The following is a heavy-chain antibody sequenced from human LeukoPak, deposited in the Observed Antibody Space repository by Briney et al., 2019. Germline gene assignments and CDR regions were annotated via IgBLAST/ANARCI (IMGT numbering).Heavy chain of an antibody. CDR1: GYSISSGYY. CDR2: IYHSWST. Sequence: PSETLSLTCAVSGYSISSGYYWGWIRQPPGKGLEWIWSIYHSWSTYYNPSLKSRVTISVDTSKNHFSLKLSSVTAADTAVYYCARVDYRGNFHNDAFDIWGQGTMVTVSS. J-gene: IGHJ3*02. V-gene: IGHV4-38-2*01. CDR3: ARVDYRGNFHNDAFDI. D-gene: IGHD4-23*01.